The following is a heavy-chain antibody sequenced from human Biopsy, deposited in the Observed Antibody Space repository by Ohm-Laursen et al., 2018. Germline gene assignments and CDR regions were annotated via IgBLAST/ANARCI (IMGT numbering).Heavy chain of an antibody. V-gene: IGHV4-59*01. D-gene: IGHD7-27*01. J-gene: IGHJ4*02. CDR3: ARLTGDPSY. CDR1: GGSIKSYY. CDR2: IYYTGHT. Sequence: SETLSLTCTVSGGSIKSYYWNWIRQSPGKGLEWVGFIYYTGHTNYNPSLKSRATISVDTSKNQVSLKVISVTAADTAVYYCARLTGDPSYWGQGILVTVSS.